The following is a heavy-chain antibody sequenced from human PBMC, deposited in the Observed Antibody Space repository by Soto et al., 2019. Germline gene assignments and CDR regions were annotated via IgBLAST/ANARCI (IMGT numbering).Heavy chain of an antibody. CDR1: GGSMSSYY. J-gene: IGHJ4*02. Sequence: QVQLQESGPGLVKPSETLSLTCTFSGGSMSSYYWSWIRQPPGKGLEWIGHVYYSSGSTNYNPSLKSRVSRSVEASKKQFSLNLTSVTAADTAVYYCARGTTYYRQIDYWGQGTLVTVSS. CDR3: ARGTTYYRQIDY. CDR2: VYYSSGST. D-gene: IGHD3-10*01. V-gene: IGHV4-59*01.